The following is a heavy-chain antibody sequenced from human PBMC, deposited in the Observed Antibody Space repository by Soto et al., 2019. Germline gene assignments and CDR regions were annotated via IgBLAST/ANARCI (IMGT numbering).Heavy chain of an antibody. Sequence: PSQTLSLTCAISGDSISTKSAAWNWIRLSPSRGLEWLGRTYYRSKWYSDYAVSVKSRITINPDTSKNQFSLHLNSVTPEDTAVYYCARGGWQELRGYFDFWGQGTLVTVSS. D-gene: IGHD6-19*01. V-gene: IGHV6-1*01. CDR2: TYYRSKWYS. J-gene: IGHJ4*02. CDR3: ARGGWQELRGYFDF. CDR1: GDSISTKSAA.